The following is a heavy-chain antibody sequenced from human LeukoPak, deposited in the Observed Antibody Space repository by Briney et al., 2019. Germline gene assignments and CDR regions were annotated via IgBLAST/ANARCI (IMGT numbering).Heavy chain of an antibody. CDR1: GFTFSSYS. D-gene: IGHD2-2*01. J-gene: IGHJ5*02. CDR3: ARGDCSSTSCYAGIWFDP. CDR2: ISSSSSTI. V-gene: IGHV3-48*04. Sequence: GGSLRLSCAASGFTFSSYSMNWVRQAPGKGLEWVSYISSSSSTIYYADSVKGRFTISRDNAKNSLYLQMNSLRAEDTAVYYCARGDCSSTSCYAGIWFDPWGQGTLVTVSS.